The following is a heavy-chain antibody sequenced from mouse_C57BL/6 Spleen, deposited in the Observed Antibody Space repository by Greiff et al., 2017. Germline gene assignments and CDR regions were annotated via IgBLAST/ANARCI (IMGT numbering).Heavy chain of an antibody. CDR1: GYTFTSYW. CDR3: AGGLGRGYWYFDV. J-gene: IGHJ1*03. V-gene: IGHV1-64*01. Sequence: QVQLQQPGAELVKPGASVKLSCKASGYTFTSYWMHWVKQRPGQGLEWMGMIHPNSGSTNYNEKFKSKATLTVDKPSSTAYMQLSSLTSADSSVYYCAGGLGRGYWYFDVWGTGTTVTVSS. D-gene: IGHD4-1*01. CDR2: IHPNSGST.